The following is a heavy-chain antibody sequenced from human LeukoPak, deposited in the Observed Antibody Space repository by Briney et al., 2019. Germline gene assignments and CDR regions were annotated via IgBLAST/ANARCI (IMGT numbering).Heavy chain of an antibody. J-gene: IGHJ4*02. Sequence: GGSLRLSCATSGSTFTNYWMNWVRQAPGKGLQWVANIKPDGSEKYYVDSVKGRFTISRDNAKNSLYLQMNSLRAEDTAVYYCARETYSYDSSGYYYPSGFDYWGQGTLVTVSS. V-gene: IGHV3-7*01. CDR3: ARETYSYDSSGYYYPSGFDY. CDR2: IKPDGSEK. D-gene: IGHD3-22*01. CDR1: GSTFTNYW.